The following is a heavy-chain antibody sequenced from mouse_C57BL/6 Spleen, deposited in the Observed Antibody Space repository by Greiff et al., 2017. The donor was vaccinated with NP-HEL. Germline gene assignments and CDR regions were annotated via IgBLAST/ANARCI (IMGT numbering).Heavy chain of an antibody. D-gene: IGHD1-1*01. CDR3: ARGTTVVARGYYFDY. CDR2: IYPGDGDT. V-gene: IGHV1-82*01. Sequence: VQLQQSGPELVKPGASVKISCKASGYAFSSSWMNWVKQRPGKGLEWIGRIYPGDGDTNYNGKLKGKATLTADKSSSTAYMQLSSLTSEDSAVYFCARGTTVVARGYYFDYWGQGTTLTVSS. J-gene: IGHJ2*01. CDR1: GYAFSSSW.